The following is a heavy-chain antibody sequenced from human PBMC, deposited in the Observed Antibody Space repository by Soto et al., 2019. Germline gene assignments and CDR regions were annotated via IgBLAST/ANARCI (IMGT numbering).Heavy chain of an antibody. CDR2: ISSSSSYI. CDR3: AKEGETWIQPYYMDV. Sequence: GGSLRLSCAASGFTFSSYSMNWVRQAPGKGLEWVSSISSSSSYIYYADSVKGRFTISRDNAKNTLYLQMNSLRAEDTAVYYCAKEGETWIQPYYMDVWGKGTTVTVSS. V-gene: IGHV3-21*04. D-gene: IGHD5-18*01. CDR1: GFTFSSYS. J-gene: IGHJ6*03.